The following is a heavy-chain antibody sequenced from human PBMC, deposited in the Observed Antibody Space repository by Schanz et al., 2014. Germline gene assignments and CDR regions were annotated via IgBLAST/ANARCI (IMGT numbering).Heavy chain of an antibody. J-gene: IGHJ4*02. Sequence: QVHLVQSGAEAKRPGASVKVSCKASEYSFTSYSMHWVRQAPGQGLEWMGWISAYNGNTKYPQKLQGRVTMTTDTSTSTAYMELRSLRSDDTAVYYCARSAGRDFWSGYYTRFDYWGQGTLVTVSS. CDR2: ISAYNGNT. CDR1: EYSFTSYS. CDR3: ARSAGRDFWSGYYTRFDY. D-gene: IGHD3-3*01. V-gene: IGHV1-18*01.